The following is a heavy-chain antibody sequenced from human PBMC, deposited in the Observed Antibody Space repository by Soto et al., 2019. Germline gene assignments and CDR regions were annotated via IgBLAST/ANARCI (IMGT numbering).Heavy chain of an antibody. J-gene: IGHJ4*02. CDR3: AKVHSNYIDY. D-gene: IGHD4-4*01. CDR2: ISWNSGSI. CDR1: GFTFDDYA. V-gene: IGHV3-9*01. Sequence: EVQLVESGGGLVHPGRSLRLSCAASGFTFDDYAMHWVRQAPGKGLEWVSGISWNSGSIGYADSVKGRFTISRDNAKNSLYLQMNSLRAEDTALYYCAKVHSNYIDYWGQGTLVTVSS.